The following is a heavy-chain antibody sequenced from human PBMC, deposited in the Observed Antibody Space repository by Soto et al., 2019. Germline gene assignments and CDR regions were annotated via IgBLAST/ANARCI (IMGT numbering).Heavy chain of an antibody. CDR1: GGTFSSYA. CDR3: ARGSYCGGDCYTPQGGFDP. D-gene: IGHD2-21*02. V-gene: IGHV1-69*12. CDR2: IIPIFGTA. Sequence: QVQLVQSGAEVKKPGSSVKVSCKASGGTFSSYAISWVRQAPGQGLEWMGGIIPIFGTANYAQKFQGRVTITADESTSTAYMELRSLRSEDTGVYYCARGSYCGGDCYTPQGGFDPWGQGTLVTVSS. J-gene: IGHJ5*02.